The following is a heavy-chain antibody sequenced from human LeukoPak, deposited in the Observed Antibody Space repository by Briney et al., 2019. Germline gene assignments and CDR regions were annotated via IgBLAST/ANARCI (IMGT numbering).Heavy chain of an antibody. Sequence: PGGSLRLSCAASGLTFTNFGMHWVRQAPGKGLEWVAVMSYDGRKQYNADSVKGRFTISRDNSKNTLYLQMNSLRAEDTAIYYCAKDYYASGDGPFDYWGQGTLVTVSS. CDR3: AKDYYASGDGPFDY. D-gene: IGHD3-10*01. CDR1: GLTFTNFG. CDR2: MSYDGRKQ. V-gene: IGHV3-30*18. J-gene: IGHJ4*02.